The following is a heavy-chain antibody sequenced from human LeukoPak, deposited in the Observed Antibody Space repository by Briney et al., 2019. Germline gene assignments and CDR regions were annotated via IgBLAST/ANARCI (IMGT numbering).Heavy chain of an antibody. J-gene: IGHJ6*02. D-gene: IGHD6-13*01. CDR3: ATAASSSWPSYYYGMDV. CDR2: ITGSGGST. CDR1: GFIFSSYS. Sequence: PGGSLRLSCAASGFIFSSYSMSCVRQAPGKGLEGVSVITGSGGSTYYAASVKGRLTISKDNSKNTVYLQMSSLRVDDTAVYYCATAASSSWPSYYYGMDVWGQGTTVTVSS. V-gene: IGHV3-23*01.